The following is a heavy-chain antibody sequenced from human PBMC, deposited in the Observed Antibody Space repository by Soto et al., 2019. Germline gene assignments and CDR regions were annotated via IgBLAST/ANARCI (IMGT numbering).Heavy chain of an antibody. Sequence: QVQLQESGPGLVKSSQTLSLTCTVSGGSISSDGNYWIWIRQHPGKGLEWIGYIYYSGSTYYNPSLKSRVTISVDTSKNQFSLKLNSVTAADTAVYYCARARMVRGIIYYYGMDVWGQGTTVTVSS. J-gene: IGHJ6*02. D-gene: IGHD3-10*01. CDR3: ARARMVRGIIYYYGMDV. V-gene: IGHV4-31*03. CDR1: GGSISSDGNY. CDR2: IYYSGST.